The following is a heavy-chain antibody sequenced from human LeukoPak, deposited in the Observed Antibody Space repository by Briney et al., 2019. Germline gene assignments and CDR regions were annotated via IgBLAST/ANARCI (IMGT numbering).Heavy chain of an antibody. V-gene: IGHV4-4*07. CDR3: ARDIGSYYDY. D-gene: IGHD1-26*01. Sequence: GXXLEWIGRIYTSGSTNYNPSLKSRVTMSVDTSKNQFSLKLSSVTAADTAVYYCARDIGSYYDYWGQGTLVTVSS. J-gene: IGHJ4*02. CDR2: IYTSGST.